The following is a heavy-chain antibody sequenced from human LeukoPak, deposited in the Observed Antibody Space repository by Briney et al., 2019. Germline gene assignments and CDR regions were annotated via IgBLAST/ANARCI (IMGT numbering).Heavy chain of an antibody. CDR2: ISYDGSNK. J-gene: IGHJ3*02. CDR1: GFTFSSYA. V-gene: IGHV3-30*04. Sequence: GGSLRLSCAASGFTFSSYAMHWVRQAPGKGLEWVAVISYDGSNKYYADSVKGRFTISRDNAKNSLYLQMNSLRAEDTAVYYCARDTFTYYYDSSGYPNAFDIWGQGTMVTVSS. D-gene: IGHD3-22*01. CDR3: ARDTFTYYYDSSGYPNAFDI.